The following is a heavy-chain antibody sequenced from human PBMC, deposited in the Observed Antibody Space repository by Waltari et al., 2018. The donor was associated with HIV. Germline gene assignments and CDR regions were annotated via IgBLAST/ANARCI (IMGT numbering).Heavy chain of an antibody. V-gene: IGHV4-38-2*01. J-gene: IGHJ4*02. CDR2: VFHSGST. D-gene: IGHD6-13*01. CDR1: DFSISSGHY. CDR3: ARQPAPDSTWFQIYFDY. Sequence: QVQLQESGPGLVKPSDTLSLTCAVSDFSISSGHYWGWIRQSPGKGLECIGSVFHSGSTFYKPSFKSRVSISVDTSKNQFSLKLTSVTAADTAVYYCARQPAPDSTWFQIYFDYWGQGTVVTVSS.